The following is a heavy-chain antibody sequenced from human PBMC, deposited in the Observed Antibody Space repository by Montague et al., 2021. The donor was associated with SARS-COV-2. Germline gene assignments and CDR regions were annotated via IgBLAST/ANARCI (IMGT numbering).Heavy chain of an antibody. V-gene: IGHV4-31*03. CDR2: IYYSGST. D-gene: IGHD3-22*01. CDR1: GGSISSGGYY. CDR3: ARATRSIVVLNWFDP. J-gene: IGHJ5*02. Sequence: LSLPFPVYGGSISSGGYYWSWIRQHPGKGLEWIGYIYYSGSTYYNPSLKSRVTISVDTSKNQFSLKLSSVTAAGTAVCYCARATRSIVVLNWFDPWGQGTLVTVSS.